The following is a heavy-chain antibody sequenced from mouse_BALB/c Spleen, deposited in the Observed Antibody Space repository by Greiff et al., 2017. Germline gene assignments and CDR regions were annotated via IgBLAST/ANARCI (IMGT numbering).Heavy chain of an antibody. CDR1: GFTFSNYW. CDR2: IRLKSNNYAT. J-gene: IGHJ2*01. CDR3: TRDGYGYFDY. D-gene: IGHD1-2*01. Sequence: EVMLVASGGGLVQPGGSMKLSCVASGFTFSNYWMNWVRQSPEKGLEWVAEIRLKSNNYATHYAESVKGRFTISRDESKSSVYLQMNNLRAEDTGIYYCTRDGYGYFDYCGQGTTLTVSS. V-gene: IGHV6-6*02.